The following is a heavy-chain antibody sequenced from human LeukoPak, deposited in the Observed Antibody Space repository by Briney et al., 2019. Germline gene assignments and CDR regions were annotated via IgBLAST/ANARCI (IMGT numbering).Heavy chain of an antibody. V-gene: IGHV1-8*01. CDR3: ARVSGSGWH. CDR1: GYTFTSYD. Sequence: AAVTVSCKACGYTFTSYDINWVRQATGQGLEWMGWMNPNRCNTGYAQKLQGRVTITRTTSISTAYMELSSLRSEDTAVYCCARVSGSGWHWGQGTLVTVSS. CDR2: MNPNRCNT. J-gene: IGHJ4*02. D-gene: IGHD6-19*01.